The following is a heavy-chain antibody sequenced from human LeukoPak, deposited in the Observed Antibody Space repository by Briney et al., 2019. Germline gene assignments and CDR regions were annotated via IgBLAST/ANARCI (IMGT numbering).Heavy chain of an antibody. CDR1: GDTFTSYV. CDR2: IVPIFGAA. V-gene: IGHV1-69*06. Sequence: ASVKVSCKASGDTFTSYVINWVRQAPGQGLEWMGGIVPIFGAARYAQKFQGRVTITADKSTSTAYLDLSSLRSEDTAVYYCARQLNGLGYCSGGICYSGIVYGGQGTLVTVSP. D-gene: IGHD2-15*01. CDR3: ARQLNGLGYCSGGICYSGIVY. J-gene: IGHJ4*02.